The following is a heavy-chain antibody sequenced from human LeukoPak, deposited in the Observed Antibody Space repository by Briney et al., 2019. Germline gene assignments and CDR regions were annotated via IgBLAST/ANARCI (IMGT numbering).Heavy chain of an antibody. J-gene: IGHJ5*01. Sequence: PGGSLRLSCAAPGFTFDDYGVSWVRQAPGKGLEWVSGINWNGSSTGYADSVKGRFTMSRDNAKNSLYLQMNSLRAEDTALYYCARESPVLRYFDWLSWFDSWGQGTLVTVSS. V-gene: IGHV3-20*04. CDR3: ARESPVLRYFDWLSWFDS. CDR2: INWNGSST. D-gene: IGHD3-9*01. CDR1: GFTFDDYG.